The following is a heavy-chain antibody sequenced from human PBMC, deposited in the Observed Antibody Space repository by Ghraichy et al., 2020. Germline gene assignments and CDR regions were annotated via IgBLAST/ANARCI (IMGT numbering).Heavy chain of an antibody. V-gene: IGHV4-4*07. CDR2: IYTSGST. CDR1: GGSISSYY. Sequence: SETLSLTCTVSGGSISSYYWSWIRQPAGKGLEWIGRIYTSGSTNYNPSLKSRVTMSVDTSKNQFSLKLSSVTAADTAVYYCARGYCSSTSCYFDYWGQGTLLTVSS. CDR3: ARGYCSSTSCYFDY. J-gene: IGHJ4*02. D-gene: IGHD2-2*01.